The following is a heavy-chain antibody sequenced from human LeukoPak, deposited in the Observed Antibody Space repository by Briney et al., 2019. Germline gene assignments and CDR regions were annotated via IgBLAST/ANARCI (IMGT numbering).Heavy chain of an antibody. CDR2: ISGDGSST. CDR3: STDPRLLIY. Sequence: GGSLRLSCAASGFTFSRYWMHWVRQAPGKGLVWVSRISGDGSSTSYADSVRGRFIISRDNAKNSLYLQMNSLRPDDTALYYCSTDPRLLIYWGHGTLVTVSS. V-gene: IGHV3-74*01. D-gene: IGHD2-8*01. J-gene: IGHJ4*01. CDR1: GFTFSRYW.